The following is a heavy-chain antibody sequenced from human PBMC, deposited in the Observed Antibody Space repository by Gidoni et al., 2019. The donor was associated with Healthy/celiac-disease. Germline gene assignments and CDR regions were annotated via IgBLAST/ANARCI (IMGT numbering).Heavy chain of an antibody. V-gene: IGHV1-69*01. Sequence: TANYAQKFQGRVTITADESTSTAYMELSSLRSEDTAVYYCARDLGITMIVVVTPYYYYGMDVWGQGTTVTVSS. J-gene: IGHJ6*02. CDR3: ARDLGITMIVVVTPYYYYGMDV. CDR2: TA. D-gene: IGHD3-22*01.